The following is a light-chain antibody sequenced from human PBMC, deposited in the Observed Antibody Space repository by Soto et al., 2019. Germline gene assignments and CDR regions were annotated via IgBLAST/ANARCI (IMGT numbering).Light chain of an antibody. CDR2: KVS. CDR3: MQGIQFPFT. CDR1: QSLVYSDGNTY. J-gene: IGKJ3*01. V-gene: IGKV2-30*01. Sequence: DVVMTQSPLYLPVTLGQPASVSCRSGQSLVYSDGNTYLSWFQQRPGQSPRRLIYKVSNRDSWVPDRFSGSGSDTDFTLKISRVEAEDVGVYYCMQGIQFPFTFGPGTKVDLK.